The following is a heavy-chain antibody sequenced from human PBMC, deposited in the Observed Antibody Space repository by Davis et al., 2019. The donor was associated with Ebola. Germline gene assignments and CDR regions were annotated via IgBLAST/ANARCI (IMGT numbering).Heavy chain of an antibody. CDR3: TRDQITVGVNYYYYYMDV. CDR1: GFTFGDYA. Sequence: PGGSLRLSCTASGFTFGDYAMSWFRQAPGKGLEWVGFIRSKAYGGTTEYAASVKGRFTISRDDSKSIAYLQMNSLKTEDTAVYYCTRDQITVGVNYYYYYMDVWGKGTTVTVSS. V-gene: IGHV3-49*03. J-gene: IGHJ6*03. D-gene: IGHD4-11*01. CDR2: IRSKAYGGTT.